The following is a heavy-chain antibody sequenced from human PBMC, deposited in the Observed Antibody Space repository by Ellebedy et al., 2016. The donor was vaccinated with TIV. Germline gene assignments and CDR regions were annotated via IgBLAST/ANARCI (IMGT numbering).Heavy chain of an antibody. Sequence: SETLSLTCTVSGGSISSFHWSWIRQPPGEGLEWIGYIFYSGSTNYNPSLKSRVTISVDTSKNQFSLRLSSVTAADTAVYYCAKWDEGWWGFNLWGQGTMVTVSS. CDR2: IFYSGST. CDR3: AKWDEGWWGFNL. D-gene: IGHD1-26*01. V-gene: IGHV4-59*01. J-gene: IGHJ3*01. CDR1: GGSISSFH.